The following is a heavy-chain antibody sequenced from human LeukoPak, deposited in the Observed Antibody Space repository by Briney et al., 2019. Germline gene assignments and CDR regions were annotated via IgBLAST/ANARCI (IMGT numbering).Heavy chain of an antibody. J-gene: IGHJ5*02. V-gene: IGHV1-3*01. CDR3: ARAPTPAPYSSGWYRGNWFDP. D-gene: IGHD6-19*01. CDR2: INAGNGNT. CDR1: GYTFTSYA. Sequence: ASVKVSCKASGYTFTSYAMHWVRQAPGQRLEWMGWINAGNGNTKYSQKFQGRVTITRDTSASTAYMELSSLRPEDTAVYYCARAPTPAPYSSGWYRGNWFDPWGQGTLVTVSS.